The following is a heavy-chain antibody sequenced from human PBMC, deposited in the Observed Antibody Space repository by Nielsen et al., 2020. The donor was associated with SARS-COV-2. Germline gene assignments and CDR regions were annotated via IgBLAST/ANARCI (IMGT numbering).Heavy chain of an antibody. V-gene: IGHV3-30*04. CDR3: ARPPIKTFYYDSSGVN. CDR2: ISYDGSNK. D-gene: IGHD3-22*01. J-gene: IGHJ4*02. Sequence: SLKISCAASGFTFSSYAMYWVRQAPGKGLEWVAVISYDGSNKYYADSVKGRFTISRDNSKNTLYLQMNSLRAEDTAVYYCARPPIKTFYYDSSGVNWGQGTLVTVSS. CDR1: GFTFSSYA.